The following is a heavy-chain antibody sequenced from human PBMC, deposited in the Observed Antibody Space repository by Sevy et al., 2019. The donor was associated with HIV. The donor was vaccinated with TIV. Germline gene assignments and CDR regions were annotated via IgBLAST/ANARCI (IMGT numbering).Heavy chain of an antibody. CDR1: GFDFSIYS. CDR2: LSFGCGKI. D-gene: IGHD2-8*01. J-gene: IGHJ4*02. CDR3: AREGCTKPHDY. Sequence: GGSLRLSCAASGFDFSIYSMSWVRQAPGKGLEWVSTLSFGCGKINYADSVKGRFTISRDNSKSSGYLQMKNMRVEDTAVYYCAREGCTKPHDYWGQGTLVTVSS. V-gene: IGHV3-23*01.